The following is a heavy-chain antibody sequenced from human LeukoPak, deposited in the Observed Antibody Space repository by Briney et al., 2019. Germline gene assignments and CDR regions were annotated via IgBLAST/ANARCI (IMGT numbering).Heavy chain of an antibody. Sequence: SETLSLTCTVSGGSISSSSYYWGWIRQPPGKGLEWIGNVYYSGITYYNPSLKSRVIISLDTPKSQFSLKLSSVTAADTAVYYCARETGIAAARTFDYWGQGTLVTVSS. V-gene: IGHV4-39*07. J-gene: IGHJ4*02. CDR1: GGSISSSSYY. CDR2: VYYSGIT. D-gene: IGHD6-13*01. CDR3: ARETGIAAARTFDY.